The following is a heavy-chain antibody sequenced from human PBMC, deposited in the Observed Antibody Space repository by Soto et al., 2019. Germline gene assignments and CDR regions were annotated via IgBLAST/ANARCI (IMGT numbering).Heavy chain of an antibody. Sequence: GGSLRLSCAASGFTFSSYAMSWVRQAPGKGLEWVSAISGSGVSTYYADSVKGRFTSSRDTSKNTLYLQMNSLRADDTAVYYCARDLTLFDYWGQGTLVTVSS. V-gene: IGHV3-23*01. CDR2: ISGSGVST. CDR1: GFTFSSYA. J-gene: IGHJ4*02. CDR3: ARDLTLFDY.